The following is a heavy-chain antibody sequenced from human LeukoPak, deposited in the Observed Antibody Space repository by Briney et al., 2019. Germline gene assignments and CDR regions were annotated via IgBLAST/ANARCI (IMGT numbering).Heavy chain of an antibody. J-gene: IGHJ4*02. CDR2: ISAYNGNT. Sequence: ASVKVSCKASGYTFTSYGISWVRQAPGQGLEWMGWISAYNGNTNYAQKLQGRVTMTTDTSTSTAYMELRGLRSDDTAVYYCARHVPKTYYYDSSGFFFDYWGQGTLVTVSS. V-gene: IGHV1-18*01. CDR1: GYTFTSYG. D-gene: IGHD3-22*01. CDR3: ARHVPKTYYYDSSGFFFDY.